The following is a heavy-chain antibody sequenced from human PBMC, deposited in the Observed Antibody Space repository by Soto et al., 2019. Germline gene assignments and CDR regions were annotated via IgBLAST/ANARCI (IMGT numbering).Heavy chain of an antibody. CDR3: AREGIVGATIDYFDY. V-gene: IGHV1-46*01. CDR1: GYTFTSYY. D-gene: IGHD1-26*01. J-gene: IGHJ4*02. Sequence: QVQLVQSGAEVKKPGASVKVSCKASGYTFTSYYMHWVRQAPGQGLEWMGIINPSGGSTSYAQKFQGRVTMTRDTSTSTVYMELSSLRSEDTAVYYCAREGIVGATIDYFDYGGQGTLVTVSS. CDR2: INPSGGST.